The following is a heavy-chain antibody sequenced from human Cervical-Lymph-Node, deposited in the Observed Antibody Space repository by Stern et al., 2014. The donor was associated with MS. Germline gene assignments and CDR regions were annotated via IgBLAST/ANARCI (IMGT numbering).Heavy chain of an antibody. CDR2: LHASGAT. D-gene: IGHD1-26*01. CDR1: GASISSGTSY. J-gene: IGHJ4*02. Sequence: AQLVESGPGLVKPSQTLSLTCTVSGASISSGTSYWSWIRQPAGGGLEWIGRLHASGATYYNPSLKSRVTISGDPSKNQFSLNLNAVTAADTAVYYCARGHWELLGNNYFDSWGQGTLVTVSS. V-gene: IGHV4-61*02. CDR3: ARGHWELLGNNYFDS.